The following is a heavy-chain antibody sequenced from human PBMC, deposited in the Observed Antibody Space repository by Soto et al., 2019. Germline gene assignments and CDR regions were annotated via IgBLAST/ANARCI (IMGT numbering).Heavy chain of an antibody. CDR2: MWYDGSNK. Sequence: GGSLRLSCAASGFTFNTYGMDWVRQAPGKGLEWVAVMWYDGSNKYYADSVKGRFIISRDNSQDTLYLQMNSLRAEATAVYYCAREISDYRYFCYWGQGTLVTVSS. CDR3: AREISDYRYFCY. D-gene: IGHD4-17*01. V-gene: IGHV3-33*01. CDR1: GFTFNTYG. J-gene: IGHJ4*03.